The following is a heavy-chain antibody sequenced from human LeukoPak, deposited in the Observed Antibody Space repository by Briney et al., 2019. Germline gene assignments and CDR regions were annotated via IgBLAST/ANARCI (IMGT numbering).Heavy chain of an antibody. CDR2: ISYDGNDK. CDR3: ARVRRDGYNWIAFDI. D-gene: IGHD5-24*01. J-gene: IGHJ3*02. V-gene: IGHV3-30*01. Sequence: GSLRLSFAASGFTFSNYAMPRVRQAPGKGLEWVAMISYDGNDKYYADSVKGRFTISRDTFKNTLYLQMNTLSPEDTAVYYCARVRRDGYNWIAFDIWGQGTMVTVSS. CDR1: GFTFSNYA.